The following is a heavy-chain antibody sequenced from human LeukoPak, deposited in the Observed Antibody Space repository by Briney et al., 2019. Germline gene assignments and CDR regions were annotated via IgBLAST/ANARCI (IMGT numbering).Heavy chain of an antibody. Sequence: ASVKVSCKASGGTFSSYAISWVRQAPGQGLEWMGGIIPISGTANYAQKFQGRVTITADESTSTAYMELSSLRSEDTAVYYCARGRIGRIVVVPAAMRPPYYYGMDVWGKGTTVTVSS. CDR1: GGTFSSYA. CDR2: IIPISGTA. CDR3: ARGRIGRIVVVPAAMRPPYYYGMDV. V-gene: IGHV1-69*13. D-gene: IGHD2-2*01. J-gene: IGHJ6*04.